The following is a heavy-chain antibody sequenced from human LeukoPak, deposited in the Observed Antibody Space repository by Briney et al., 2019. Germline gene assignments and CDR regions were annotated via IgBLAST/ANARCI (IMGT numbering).Heavy chain of an antibody. V-gene: IGHV1-24*01. CDR3: ATVDYGDYYYYGMDV. Sequence: ASVKVSCKASGYTLTELSMHWVRQAPGKGLEWMGGFDPEDGETIYAQKFQGRVTMTEDTSTDTAYMELSSLRSEDTAVYYCATVDYGDYYYYGMDVWGQGTTVTVSS. D-gene: IGHD4-17*01. CDR1: GYTLTELS. CDR2: FDPEDGET. J-gene: IGHJ6*02.